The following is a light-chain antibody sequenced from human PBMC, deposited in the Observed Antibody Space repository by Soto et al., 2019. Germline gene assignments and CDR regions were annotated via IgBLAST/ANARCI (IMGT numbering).Light chain of an antibody. Sequence: QSALTQPASASGSPGQSVTISCTGTSSDVGGYNYVSWYQQHPGKAPKLMISEINKRPSGVPDRFSGSKSGNTASLTVSGLQAEDEADYYCSSYAGSSTHVVFGGGTKLTVL. V-gene: IGLV2-8*01. CDR2: EIN. CDR1: SSDVGGYNY. CDR3: SSYAGSSTHVV. J-gene: IGLJ2*01.